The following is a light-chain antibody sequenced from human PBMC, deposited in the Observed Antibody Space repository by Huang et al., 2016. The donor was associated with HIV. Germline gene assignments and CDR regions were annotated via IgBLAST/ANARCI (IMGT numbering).Light chain of an antibody. CDR2: AAS. CDR1: QGISSY. CDR3: QQLNSYPPAPT. V-gene: IGKV1-9*01. J-gene: IGKJ3*01. Sequence: IQLTQSPSSLSASVGDRVTITCRASQGISSYLAWYQQKPGKAPKLLIYAASTLQSGVPSRFSGSGSGTDFTLTINSLQPEDFATYYCQQLNSYPPAPTFGPGTKVDIK.